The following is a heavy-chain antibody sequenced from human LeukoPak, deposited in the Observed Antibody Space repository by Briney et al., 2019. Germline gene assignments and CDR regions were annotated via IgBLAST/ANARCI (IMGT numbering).Heavy chain of an antibody. CDR3: ARAPYDTSGYIVH. V-gene: IGHV3-21*01. CDR1: GFTFSSHW. Sequence: GGSLRLSCAASGFTFSSHWMHWVRQAPGKGLEWVSSISSGSSYIYYTDSVKGRFTISRDNAKNSLYLQMNSLRAEDTAVYYCARAPYDTSGYIVHWGQGTLVTVSS. D-gene: IGHD3-22*01. CDR2: ISSGSSYI. J-gene: IGHJ5*02.